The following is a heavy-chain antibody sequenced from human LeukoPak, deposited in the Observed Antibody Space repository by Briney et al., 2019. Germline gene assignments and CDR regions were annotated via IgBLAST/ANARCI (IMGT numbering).Heavy chain of an antibody. D-gene: IGHD2-21*02. CDR3: ARGGVVTAMDFDY. J-gene: IGHJ4*02. V-gene: IGHV4-34*01. CDR1: GGPFSGYY. Sequence: SETLSLICAVYGGPFSGYYWSWIRQPPGKGLEWIGEINHSGSTSYNPSLKSRVTISVDTSKNQFSLTLSSVTAADTAVYYCARGGVVTAMDFDYWGQGTLVTVSS. CDR2: INHSGST.